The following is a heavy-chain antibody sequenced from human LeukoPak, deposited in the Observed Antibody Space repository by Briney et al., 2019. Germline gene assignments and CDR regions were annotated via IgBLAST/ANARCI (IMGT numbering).Heavy chain of an antibody. D-gene: IGHD2-15*01. Sequence: GGSLRLSCAASGFTFSSYSMNWVRQAAGKGLEWVSSISSSSSYIYYADSVKGRFTISRDNAKNSLYLQMNSLRAEDTAVYYCASFLGYCRGGSCYVDYWGQGTLVTVSS. J-gene: IGHJ4*02. CDR2: ISSSSSYI. V-gene: IGHV3-21*01. CDR3: ASFLGYCRGGSCYVDY. CDR1: GFTFSSYS.